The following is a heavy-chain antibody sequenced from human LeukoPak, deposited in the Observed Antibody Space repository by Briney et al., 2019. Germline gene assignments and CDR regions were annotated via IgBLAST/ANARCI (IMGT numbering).Heavy chain of an antibody. Sequence: ASVKVSCKASGYTFTSYAMNWVRQAPGQGLEWMGWINTNTGNPTYAQGFTGRFVFSLDTSVSTAYLQISSLKAEDTAVYYCARGSTVTLSRYYYYYMDVWGKGTTVTVSS. D-gene: IGHD4-11*01. CDR1: GYTFTSYA. CDR3: ARGSTVTLSRYYYYYMDV. J-gene: IGHJ6*03. V-gene: IGHV7-4-1*02. CDR2: INTNTGNP.